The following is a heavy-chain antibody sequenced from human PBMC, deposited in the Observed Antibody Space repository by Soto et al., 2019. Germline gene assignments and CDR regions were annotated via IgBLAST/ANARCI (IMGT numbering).Heavy chain of an antibody. CDR1: GYTFTSYG. V-gene: IGHV1-18*04. CDR3: ARVPRGTWYAHLFY. D-gene: IGHD2-8*01. Sequence: ASVKVSCKTSGYTFTSYGISWVRQAPGQGLEWLGWSSGSNGNTNYAQLLQGRVTMTRDTSTSIAYMDLRGLRSDDTAVYYCARVPRGTWYAHLFYWGQGTSVTVSS. J-gene: IGHJ4*02. CDR2: SSGSNGNT.